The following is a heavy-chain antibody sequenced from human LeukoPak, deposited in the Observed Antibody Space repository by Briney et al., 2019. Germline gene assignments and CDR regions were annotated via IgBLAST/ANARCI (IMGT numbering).Heavy chain of an antibody. CDR3: ARIGYASAWSGTAFDV. Sequence: ESGPALVKPTQTLTLTCTFSGFSLSSNGMRVAWIRQPPGKALEWLARIDWDDDNYYSTSLKTRLTISKDTSKNQVVLTMTNMDPVDTATYYCARIGYASAWSGTAFDVWGQGTMVTVSS. CDR2: IDWDDDN. J-gene: IGHJ3*01. V-gene: IGHV2-70*04. D-gene: IGHD6-19*01. CDR1: GFSLSSNGMR.